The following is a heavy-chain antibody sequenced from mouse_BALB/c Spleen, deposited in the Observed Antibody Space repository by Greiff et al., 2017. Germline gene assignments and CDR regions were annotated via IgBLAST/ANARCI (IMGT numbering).Heavy chain of an antibody. Sequence: EVKLMESGGGLVKPGGSLKLSCAASGFTFSSYAMSWVRQTPEKRLEWVASISSGGSTYYPDSVKGRFTISRDNARNILYLQMSSLRSEDTAMYYCARNLHGYYGAMDYWGQGTSVTVSS. CDR3: ARNLHGYYGAMDY. CDR2: ISSGGST. D-gene: IGHD2-3*01. V-gene: IGHV5-6-5*01. CDR1: GFTFSSYA. J-gene: IGHJ4*01.